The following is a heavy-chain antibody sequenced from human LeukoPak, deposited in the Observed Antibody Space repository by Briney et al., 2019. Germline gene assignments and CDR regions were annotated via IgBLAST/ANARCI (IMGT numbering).Heavy chain of an antibody. V-gene: IGHV4-34*01. CDR3: ARKREGCNSFDS. J-gene: IGHJ4*02. CDR2: INRGGST. D-gene: IGHD5-24*01. Sequence: PSETLSLTCAAYGGTFSGYYWTWIRQSPGKGLEWIWDINRGGSTNFNASPMSRVTLSVDTSRNQFSLKLDSVTAADTSVYYCARKREGCNSFDSWGQGALVTVSS. CDR1: GGTFSGYY.